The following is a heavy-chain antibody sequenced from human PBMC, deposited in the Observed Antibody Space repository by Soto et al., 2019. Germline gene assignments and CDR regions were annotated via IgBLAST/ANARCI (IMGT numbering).Heavy chain of an antibody. D-gene: IGHD3-9*01. Sequence: PGGSLRLSCAASGFTFSDYSIHWVRQTRGKGLEWVAVISSDGSNKYYADPVKGRFTVSRDNSKNTVSLQMNSLSGEDTAVYYCAKGVRFQQRHFDSVCDCWGQGTLVTVSS. CDR2: ISSDGSNK. CDR3: AKGVRFQQRHFDSVCDC. V-gene: IGHV3-30*18. CDR1: GFTFSDYS. J-gene: IGHJ4*02.